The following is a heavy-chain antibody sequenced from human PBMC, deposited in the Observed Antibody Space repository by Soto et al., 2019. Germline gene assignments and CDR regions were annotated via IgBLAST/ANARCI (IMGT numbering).Heavy chain of an antibody. J-gene: IGHJ4*02. CDR3: TTDPGDVDTAMVTDY. D-gene: IGHD5-18*01. CDR2: IKSKTDGGTT. V-gene: IGHV3-15*01. CDR1: GFTFSNAW. Sequence: GGSLRLSCAASGFTFSNAWMSWVRQAPGKGLEWVGRIKSKTDGGTTDYAAPVKGRFTISRDDSKNTLYLQMNSLKTEDTAVYYCTTDPGDVDTAMVTDYWGQGTLVTVSS.